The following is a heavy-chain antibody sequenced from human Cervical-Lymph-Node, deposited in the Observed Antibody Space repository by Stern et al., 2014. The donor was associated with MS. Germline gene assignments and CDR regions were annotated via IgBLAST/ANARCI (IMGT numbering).Heavy chain of an antibody. CDR1: AYTFTNFW. CDR2: MHPRDSDS. Sequence: VQLVQSGAEVKKPGESLKISCQGSAYTFTNFWIAWVRQVPGKGLEWMGVMHPRDSDSAYSPSFQGPVTISVDKSISTAYLQWSSLKPSDTAMYYCARFHSNSGLDFWGQGTLVTVSS. D-gene: IGHD6-6*01. V-gene: IGHV5-51*03. J-gene: IGHJ4*02. CDR3: ARFHSNSGLDF.